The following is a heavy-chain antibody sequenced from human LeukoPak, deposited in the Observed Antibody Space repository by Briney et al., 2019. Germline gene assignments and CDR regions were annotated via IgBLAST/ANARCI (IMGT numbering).Heavy chain of an antibody. CDR3: AGTYNWNYVFYYGMDV. CDR1: GGSISSYY. D-gene: IGHD1-7*01. Sequence: PSETLSLTCTVSGGSISSYYWSWIRQPPGKGLEWIGYIYYSGSTNYNPSLKSRVTISVDTSKNQFSLKLSSVTAADTAVYYCAGTYNWNYVFYYGMDVWGQGTTVTVSS. CDR2: IYYSGST. V-gene: IGHV4-59*12. J-gene: IGHJ6*02.